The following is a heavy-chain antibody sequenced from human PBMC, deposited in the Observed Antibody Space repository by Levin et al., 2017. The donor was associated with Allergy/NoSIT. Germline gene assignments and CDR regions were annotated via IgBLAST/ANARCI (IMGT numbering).Heavy chain of an antibody. D-gene: IGHD4-11*01. Sequence: ASVKVSCKASGYTFTSYDINWVRQATGQGLEWMGWMNPNSGNTGYAQKFQGRVTMTRNTSISTAYMELSSLRSEDTAVYYCAREGPTVTTSPYYYYGMDVWGQGTTVTVSS. CDR1: GYTFTSYD. J-gene: IGHJ6*02. V-gene: IGHV1-8*01. CDR3: AREGPTVTTSPYYYYGMDV. CDR2: MNPNSGNT.